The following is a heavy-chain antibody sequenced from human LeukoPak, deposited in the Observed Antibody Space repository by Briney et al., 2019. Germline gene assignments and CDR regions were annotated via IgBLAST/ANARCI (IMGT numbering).Heavy chain of an antibody. CDR1: AFTFSSYS. J-gene: IGHJ4*02. CDR2: ISSSSTYI. Sequence: PGGPQRLSCAACAFTFSSYSMNGLRQSRGEGLEWVTSISSSSTYIYYAASVKGRFTTSRDNAKSSLYLQMNSLRAEDTAGYYFARVPASSGWYFFAGWGQGTLVTVSS. D-gene: IGHD6-19*01. CDR3: ARVPASSGWYFFAG. V-gene: IGHV3-21*01.